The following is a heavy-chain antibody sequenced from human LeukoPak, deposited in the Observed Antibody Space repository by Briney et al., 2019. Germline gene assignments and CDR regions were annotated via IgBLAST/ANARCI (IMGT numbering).Heavy chain of an antibody. D-gene: IGHD4-23*01. V-gene: IGHV3-30*18. CDR2: ISYGGSDK. CDR1: GFTFSYYG. J-gene: IGHJ4*02. Sequence: PGRSLRLSCAASGFTFSYYGIHWVRQAPGKGLEWVAVISYGGSDKYYADSVKGRFTISRDNSKNTLYLQMNSLRAEDTAVYYCAKDITRYGGNAVDYWGQGTLVTVSS. CDR3: AKDITRYGGNAVDY.